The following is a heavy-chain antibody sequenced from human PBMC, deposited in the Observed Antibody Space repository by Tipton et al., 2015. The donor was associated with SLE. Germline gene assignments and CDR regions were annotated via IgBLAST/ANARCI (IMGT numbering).Heavy chain of an antibody. D-gene: IGHD1-26*01. V-gene: IGHV4-38-2*01. CDR3: ARVVGVYYYYYMDV. CDR1: GYSISSGYY. CDR2: IYYSGST. Sequence: TLSLTCAVSGYSISSGYYWGWIRQPPGKGLEWIGYIYYSGSTNYNPSLKSRVTISVDTSKNQFSLKLSSVTAADTAVYYCARVVGVYYYYYMDVWGKGTTVTVSS. J-gene: IGHJ6*03.